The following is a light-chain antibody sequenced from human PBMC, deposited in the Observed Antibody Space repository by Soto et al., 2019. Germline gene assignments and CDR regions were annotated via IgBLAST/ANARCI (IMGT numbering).Light chain of an antibody. J-gene: IGKJ2*01. CDR3: QQYGRSPFT. CDR2: GAS. Sequence: EIVLTQSPVTLSLSPGERATLSCRASQRITSNFLAWFQQKSGLAPSLLIYGASTRASGVPDRLRGGRSGTDFFLTIIRLAPDAFAVYDFQQYGRSPFTFGQRAKLHIK. V-gene: IGKV3-20*01. CDR1: QRITSNF.